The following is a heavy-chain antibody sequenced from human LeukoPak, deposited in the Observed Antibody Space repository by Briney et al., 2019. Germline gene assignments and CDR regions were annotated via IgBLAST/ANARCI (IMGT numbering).Heavy chain of an antibody. V-gene: IGHV4-59*01. J-gene: IGHJ6*02. D-gene: IGHD1-14*01. CDR2: IYYSGST. CDR3: ARDQGQTGAGYYYGMDV. Sequence: PSETLSLTCTVSGGSISSYYWSWIRQPPGKGLEWIGYIYYSGSTNYNPSLKSRVTISVDTSKNQFSLKLSSVTAADTAVYYCARDQGQTGAGYYYGMDVWGQGTTVTVSS. CDR1: GGSISSYY.